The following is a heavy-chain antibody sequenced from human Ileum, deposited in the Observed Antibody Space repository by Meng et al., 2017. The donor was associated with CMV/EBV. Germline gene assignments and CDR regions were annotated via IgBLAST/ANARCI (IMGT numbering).Heavy chain of an antibody. J-gene: IGHJ5*02. CDR2: INRDGSDT. CDR3: ITSWIDP. Sequence: SLRLSCEASELTFSNYWMYWVRQVPGKGLEWVSRINRDGSDTTYADFAKGRFTVSRDNAKNTLFLQMNSLRAEDTAVYYCITSWIDPWGQGILVTVSS. V-gene: IGHV3-74*01. CDR1: ELTFSNYW.